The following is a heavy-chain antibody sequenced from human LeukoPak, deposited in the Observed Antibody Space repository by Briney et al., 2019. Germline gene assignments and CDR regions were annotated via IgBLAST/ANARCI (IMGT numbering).Heavy chain of an antibody. CDR1: GGSISSYH. CDR3: ARRNHYFYYMDA. Sequence: PSETLSLTCIVPGGSISSYHWSWIRQSPVKGLEWLGYIFPSGSAFYNPSLESRVTISLDTSENQFPLRLSSVTAADTAVYYCARRNHYFYYMDAWGKGTTVTVSS. V-gene: IGHV4-4*09. D-gene: IGHD1-14*01. J-gene: IGHJ6*03. CDR2: IFPSGSA.